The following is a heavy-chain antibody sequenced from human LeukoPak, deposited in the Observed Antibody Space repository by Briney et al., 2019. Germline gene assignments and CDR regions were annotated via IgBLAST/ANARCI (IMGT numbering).Heavy chain of an antibody. CDR2: IWYDGSNK. CDR3: AREPSFYGDYFGFDY. CDR1: GFTFSSYG. J-gene: IGHJ4*02. Sequence: GGSLRLSCAASGFTFSSYGMHWVRQAPGKGLEWVAVIWYDGSNKYYADSVKGRFTISRDNSKNTLYLQMNSPRAEDTAVYYCAREPSFYGDYFGFDYWGQGTLVTVSS. V-gene: IGHV3-33*08. D-gene: IGHD4-17*01.